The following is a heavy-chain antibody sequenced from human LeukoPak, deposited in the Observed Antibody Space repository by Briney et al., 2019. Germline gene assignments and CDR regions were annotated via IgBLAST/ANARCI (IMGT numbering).Heavy chain of an antibody. D-gene: IGHD6-13*01. CDR3: ARDHARSSPNWFDP. CDR2: ISYDGSNK. Sequence: GGSLRLSCAASGFTFSSYGMHWVRQAPGKGLEWVAVISYDGSNKYYADSVKGRFTISRDNAKNSLYLQMSSLRDEDTAVYYCARDHARSSPNWFDPWGQGTLVTVSS. V-gene: IGHV3-30*03. J-gene: IGHJ5*02. CDR1: GFTFSSYG.